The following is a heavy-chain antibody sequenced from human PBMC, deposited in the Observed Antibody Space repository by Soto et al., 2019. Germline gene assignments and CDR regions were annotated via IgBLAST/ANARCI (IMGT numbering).Heavy chain of an antibody. V-gene: IGHV1-8*01. D-gene: IGHD2-15*01. CDR1: GYTFTSYD. J-gene: IGHJ5*02. Sequence: GASVRVSCKASGYTFTSYDINWVRQATGQGLEWMGWMNPNSGNTGYAQKFQGRVTMTRNTSISTAYMELSSLRSEDTAVYYCARGGGYCSGGSCSNWFDPWGQGTLVTVSS. CDR2: MNPNSGNT. CDR3: ARGGGYCSGGSCSNWFDP.